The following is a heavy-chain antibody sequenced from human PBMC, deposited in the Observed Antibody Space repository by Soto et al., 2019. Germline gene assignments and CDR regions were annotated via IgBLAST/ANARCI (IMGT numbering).Heavy chain of an antibody. J-gene: IGHJ6*02. V-gene: IGHV1-2*02. Sequence: DSVKVSCKASGYTFTGYYMHWVRQAPGQGLEWMGWINPNSGGTNYAQKFQGRVTMTRDTSISTAYMELSRLRSDDTAVYYCGRGFRPYTSYSYYGMDFWGPATTVTVSS. D-gene: IGHD3-16*01. CDR3: GRGFRPYTSYSYYGMDF. CDR2: INPNSGGT. CDR1: GYTFTGYY.